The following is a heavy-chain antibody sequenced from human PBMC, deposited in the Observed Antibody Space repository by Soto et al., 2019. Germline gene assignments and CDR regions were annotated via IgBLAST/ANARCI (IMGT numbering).Heavy chain of an antibody. J-gene: IGHJ4*02. D-gene: IGHD1-26*01. Sequence: PSETLSLTCTVSGGSISSYYWSWIRQPPGKGLEWIGYIYYSGSTNYNPFLKSRVTISVDTSKNQFSLKLSSVTAADTAVYYCARASGSRTLARSRHFDYWGQGTLVTVSS. CDR1: GGSISSYY. V-gene: IGHV4-59*01. CDR2: IYYSGST. CDR3: ARASGSRTLARSRHFDY.